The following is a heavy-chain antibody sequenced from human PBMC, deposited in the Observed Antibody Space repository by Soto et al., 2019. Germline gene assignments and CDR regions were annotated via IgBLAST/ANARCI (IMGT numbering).Heavy chain of an antibody. D-gene: IGHD3-10*01. CDR2: IWYDGSNK. V-gene: IGHV3-33*01. J-gene: IGHJ6*02. CDR1: GFTFSSYG. CDR3: ARDTTRAMLRIYYGMDV. Sequence: QVQLVESGGGVVQPGRSLRLSCAASGFTFSSYGMHWVRQAPGKGLEWVAVIWYDGSNKYYADSVKGRFTISRDNSKNTLYLKMNSLRAEDTAVYYCARDTTRAMLRIYYGMDVWGQGTTVTVSS.